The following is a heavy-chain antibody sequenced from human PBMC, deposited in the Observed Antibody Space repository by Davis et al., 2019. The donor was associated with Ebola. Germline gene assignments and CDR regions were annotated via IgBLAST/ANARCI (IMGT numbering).Heavy chain of an antibody. Sequence: PSETLSLTCTVSGGSISPYYWSWVRQPPGKGLEWIGYIEYSGRTEYIPSLNSRVTISADTPKNEFSLKLNSVTAADTAVFYCAEGGTNNFLGANWGQGTLVTVSS. V-gene: IGHV4-59*01. CDR1: GGSISPYY. CDR2: IEYSGRT. D-gene: IGHD1-1*01. J-gene: IGHJ4*02. CDR3: AEGGTNNFLGAN.